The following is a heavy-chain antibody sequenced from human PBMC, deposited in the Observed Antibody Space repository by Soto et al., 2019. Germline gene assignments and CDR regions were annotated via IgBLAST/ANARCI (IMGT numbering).Heavy chain of an antibody. V-gene: IGHV3-30-3*01. D-gene: IGHD6-19*01. CDR2: ISNGGSNK. CDR3: ARGSSSGWLDY. Sequence: QVQLVESGGGVVQPGRSVRLSCAASGFTFSTYAMHWVRQAPGKGQEWVAFISNGGSNKYYADSVKGRFNISRDNSENTLYLQMSSLRPEDTAVYYCARGSSSGWLDYWGQGTLATVSS. J-gene: IGHJ4*02. CDR1: GFTFSTYA.